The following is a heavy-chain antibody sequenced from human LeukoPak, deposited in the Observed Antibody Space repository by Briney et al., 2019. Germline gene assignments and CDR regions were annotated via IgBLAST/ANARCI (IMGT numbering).Heavy chain of an antibody. D-gene: IGHD2-2*01. V-gene: IGHV4-31*03. CDR2: IYYSGST. CDR3: ARSAGYCSSTSCTRGYWLDP. Sequence: KSSQTLSLTCTVSGGSISSGGYYWSWIRQHPGKGLEWIGYIYYSGSTYYNPSLKSRVTISVDTSKKQFSLKVRSVTAADTAVYYCARSAGYCSSTSCTRGYWLDPWGQGTLVTVSS. J-gene: IGHJ5*02. CDR1: GGSISSGGYY.